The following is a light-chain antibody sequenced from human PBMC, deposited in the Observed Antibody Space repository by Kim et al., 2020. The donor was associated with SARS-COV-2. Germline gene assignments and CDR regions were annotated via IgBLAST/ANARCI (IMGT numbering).Light chain of an antibody. CDR1: QSIGSS. J-gene: IGKJ2*01. CDR3: QQRSNWYT. CDR2: DAY. Sequence: PGESATLSCRASQSIGSSLAWYQHKPGQAPRLLLYDAYNRATGLPASLSGSRAGTDFTLTISSLAPEDFAVYYCQQRSNWYTIGEGTKLA. V-gene: IGKV3-11*01.